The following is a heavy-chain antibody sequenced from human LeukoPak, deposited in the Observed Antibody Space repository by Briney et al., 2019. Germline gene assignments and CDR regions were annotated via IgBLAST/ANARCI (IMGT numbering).Heavy chain of an antibody. CDR2: VHLDGRT. J-gene: IGHJ4*02. D-gene: IGHD3-3*01. CDR1: GGSVTSTNW. CDR3: AREGGFYRPLDY. V-gene: IGHV4-4*02. Sequence: PSGTLSLTCAVSGGSVTSTNWWTWVRQPPGKGLEWIGEVHLDGRTNYNPSLTGRLTLSVDLYENHISLKLTSVTAAGTAVYYCAREGGFYRPLDYLGQGTLVTVSS.